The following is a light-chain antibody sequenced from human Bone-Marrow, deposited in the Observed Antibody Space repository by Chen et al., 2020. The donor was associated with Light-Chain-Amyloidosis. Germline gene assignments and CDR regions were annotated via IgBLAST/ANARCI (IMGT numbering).Light chain of an antibody. CDR1: SRDVGYYNY. J-gene: IGLJ3*02. Sequence: QSALTQPASVSGAPGQSLTISCTGTSRDVGYYNYVSWYQQHSGKAPKLIIFEVSNRPAGVSDRFSGSKSGNTASLTISGVQAEDEGDYYCNSYSTTSMWVFGGGTKLIVL. CDR3: NSYSTTSMWV. CDR2: EVS. V-gene: IGLV2-14*01.